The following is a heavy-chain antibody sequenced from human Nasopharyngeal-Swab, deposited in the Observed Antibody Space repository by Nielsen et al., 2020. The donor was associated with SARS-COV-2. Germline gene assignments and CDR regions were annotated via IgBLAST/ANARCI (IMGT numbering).Heavy chain of an antibody. D-gene: IGHD6-19*01. CDR1: GDTFSSYA. V-gene: IGHV1-69*13. Sequence: SVTVSCKASGDTFSSYAISWVRQAPGQGLEWMGGIIPIFGTANYAQKFQGRVTITADESTSTAYMELSSLRSEDTAVYYCASCPPGYSSGWHFDYWGQGTLVTVSS. CDR2: IIPIFGTA. CDR3: ASCPPGYSSGWHFDY. J-gene: IGHJ4*02.